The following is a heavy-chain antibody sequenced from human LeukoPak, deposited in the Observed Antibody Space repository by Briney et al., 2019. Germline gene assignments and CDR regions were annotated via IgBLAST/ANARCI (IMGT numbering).Heavy chain of an antibody. D-gene: IGHD6-13*01. J-gene: IGHJ5*02. Sequence: SETLSLTCTVSGDSISGYYWSWIRQPPGKGLEWIGEINHSGSTNYNPSLKSRVTISVDTSKNQFSLKLSSVTAADTAVYYCATGYSSTWGQGTLVTVSS. CDR1: GDSISGYY. CDR2: INHSGST. CDR3: ATGYSST. V-gene: IGHV4-34*01.